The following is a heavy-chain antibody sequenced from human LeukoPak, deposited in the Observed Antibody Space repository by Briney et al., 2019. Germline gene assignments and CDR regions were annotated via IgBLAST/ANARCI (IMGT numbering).Heavy chain of an antibody. V-gene: IGHV1-18*01. CDR2: ISAYNDNT. CDR3: AREGTVVPAALVYCSGGNCYWAAVFNI. J-gene: IGHJ3*02. CDR1: GYTFINYG. Sequence: ASVKVSCKASGYTFINYGISWVRQAPGQGLEWMGWISAYNDNTNYAQKLQGRVTMTTDTSTSTAYMELRSLRSDDTAVYYCAREGTVVPAALVYCSGGNCYWAAVFNIGGRGTVVIVSS. D-gene: IGHD2-15*01.